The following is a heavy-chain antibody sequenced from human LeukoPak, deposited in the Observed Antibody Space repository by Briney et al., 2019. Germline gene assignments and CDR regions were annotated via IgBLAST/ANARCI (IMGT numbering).Heavy chain of an antibody. CDR3: ARQGGYCSSTSCFYY. CDR1: GRSISSSSYY. CDR2: IYYSGRI. J-gene: IGHJ4*02. V-gene: IGHV4-39*01. Sequence: PWETLSLTCTVSGRSISSSSYYWGWIRQPPGKGLEWIGSIYYSGRIYYNPSLKSRVTISVDTSKNQFSLKLSSVTAADTAVYYCARQGGYCSSTSCFYYWGQGTLVTVSS. D-gene: IGHD2-2*03.